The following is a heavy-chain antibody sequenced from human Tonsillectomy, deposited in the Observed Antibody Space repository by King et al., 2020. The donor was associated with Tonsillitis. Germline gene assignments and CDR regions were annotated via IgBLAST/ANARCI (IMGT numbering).Heavy chain of an antibody. Sequence: VQLQESGPGLVKPSETLSLTCGVSGYSIRSGYYWGWIRQPPGKGLEWIGSMYHSGSTHYNPSLKSRVTISVDTSKNQFSLKLSSVTAADTAVYYCARESPGYYDSSGYYTPVVDYWGQGTLVTVSS. D-gene: IGHD3-22*01. CDR3: ARESPGYYDSSGYYTPVVDY. CDR1: GYSIRSGYY. V-gene: IGHV4-38-2*02. J-gene: IGHJ4*02. CDR2: MYHSGST.